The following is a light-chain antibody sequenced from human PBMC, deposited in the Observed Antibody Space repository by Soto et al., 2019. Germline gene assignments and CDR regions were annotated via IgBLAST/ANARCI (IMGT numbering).Light chain of an antibody. CDR3: QQYLDWPRT. J-gene: IGKJ1*01. V-gene: IGKV3-20*01. Sequence: EIVLTQSPGTLSLSPGERATLSCRASQSVSSSFLAWYQQKAGQAPRLLIYGASRRATGIPDRFSGSGAGTLFTLTISNLQSVDFAVYYCQQYLDWPRTFGQGTKVDIK. CDR1: QSVSSSF. CDR2: GAS.